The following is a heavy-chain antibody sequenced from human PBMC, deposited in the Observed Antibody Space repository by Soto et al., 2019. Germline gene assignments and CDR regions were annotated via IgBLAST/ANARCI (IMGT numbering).Heavy chain of an antibody. CDR1: GYTLTGYY. J-gene: IGHJ6*02. CDR2: INHNSGDT. V-gene: IGHV1-2*02. Sequence: DSMKVSCKASGYTLTGYYMHWVRQVPGQGLEWMGWINHNSGDTKYVQEFQGRVTMTRDTSISTAYMELSRLRSDDTAVYYCARVETTETNDGGYFNGMDVWGQGTTVTVSS. CDR3: ARVETTETNDGGYFNGMDV. D-gene: IGHD4-17*01.